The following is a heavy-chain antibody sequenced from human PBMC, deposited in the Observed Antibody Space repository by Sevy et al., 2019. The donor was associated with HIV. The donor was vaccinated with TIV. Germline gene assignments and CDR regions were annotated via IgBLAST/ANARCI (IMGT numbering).Heavy chain of an antibody. CDR2: INPNSGGT. V-gene: IGHV1-2*02. Sequence: ASVKVSCKASGYTFTGYYMHWVRQAPGQGLEWVGWINPNSGGTNYAQKFQGRVTMTRDTSISTAYMELSRLRSDDTAVYYCARARRYCSSTSCPLGYYFDYWGQGTLVTVSS. J-gene: IGHJ4*02. CDR3: ARARRYCSSTSCPLGYYFDY. CDR1: GYTFTGYY. D-gene: IGHD2-2*01.